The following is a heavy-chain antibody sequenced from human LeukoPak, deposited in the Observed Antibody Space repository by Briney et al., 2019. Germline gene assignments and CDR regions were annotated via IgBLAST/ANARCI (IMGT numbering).Heavy chain of an antibody. CDR1: GGSFSSYY. CDR3: ARDHYYGSGSYGDYYYGMDV. Sequence: PSETLSLTCAVYGGSFSSYYWSWIRQPPGKGLEWIGEINHSGSTNYNPSLKSRVTISVDTSKNQFSLKLSSVTAADTAVYYCARDHYYGSGSYGDYYYGMDVWGKGTTVTVSS. J-gene: IGHJ6*04. D-gene: IGHD3-10*01. V-gene: IGHV4-34*01. CDR2: INHSGST.